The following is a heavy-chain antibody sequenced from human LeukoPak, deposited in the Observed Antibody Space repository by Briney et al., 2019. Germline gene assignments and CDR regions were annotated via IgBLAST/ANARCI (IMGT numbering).Heavy chain of an antibody. Sequence: ASVKVSCKASGYTFTSYDINWVRQATGQGLERMGWMSPNSGNTGYAQKFQGRVTITRNTSISTAYMELSSLRSEDTAVYYCASFKTYSSGWSDWGQGTLVTVSS. CDR2: MSPNSGNT. D-gene: IGHD6-19*01. J-gene: IGHJ4*02. CDR3: ASFKTYSSGWSD. V-gene: IGHV1-8*03. CDR1: GYTFTSYD.